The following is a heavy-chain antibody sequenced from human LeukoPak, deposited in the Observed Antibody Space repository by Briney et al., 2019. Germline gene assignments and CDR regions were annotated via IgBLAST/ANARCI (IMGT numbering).Heavy chain of an antibody. Sequence: PGGSLRLSCVGSGFTFSNYWMTWVRQAPGKGLEWVANIKQDGSEKYYGDSVKGRFTISRDNAKNSLYLQMNSLRVEDTAVYYWPRIPLYGMGVWGQGTTVTVAS. CDR3: PRIPLYGMGV. D-gene: IGHD2-21*01. CDR2: IKQDGSEK. V-gene: IGHV3-7*01. J-gene: IGHJ6*02. CDR1: GFTFSNYW.